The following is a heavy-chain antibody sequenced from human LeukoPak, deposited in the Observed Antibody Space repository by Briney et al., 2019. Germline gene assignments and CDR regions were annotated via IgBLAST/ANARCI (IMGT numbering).Heavy chain of an antibody. CDR2: ISSSSSTI. Sequence: GGSLRLSCAASGFTFSSYSMSWVRQAPGKGLEWVSYISSSSSTIYYADSVKGRFTISRDNTKNSLYLQMNSLRAEDTAVYYCARSADCTRTSCHAMDVWGKGTTVTVSS. V-gene: IGHV3-48*01. J-gene: IGHJ6*03. D-gene: IGHD2-2*01. CDR1: GFTFSSYS. CDR3: ARSADCTRTSCHAMDV.